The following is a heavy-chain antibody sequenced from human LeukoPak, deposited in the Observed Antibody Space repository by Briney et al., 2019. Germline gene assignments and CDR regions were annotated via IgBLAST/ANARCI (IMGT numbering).Heavy chain of an antibody. J-gene: IGHJ2*01. CDR1: GASMSNRNYY. V-gene: IGHV4-39*07. CDR3: ARGPSYYDSSGYSVWDWYFDL. D-gene: IGHD3-22*01. CDR2: IYYSGST. Sequence: SETLSLTCSVSGASMSNRNYYWGWIRQPPGKGLEWVGSIYYSGSTYYTPSLKSRVTISVDRSKNQFSLKLTSVTAADTAVYYCARGPSYYDSSGYSVWDWYFDLWGRGTLVTVSS.